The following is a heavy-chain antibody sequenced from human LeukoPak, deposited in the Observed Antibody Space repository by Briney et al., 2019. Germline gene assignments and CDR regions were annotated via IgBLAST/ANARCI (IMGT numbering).Heavy chain of an antibody. Sequence: PSETLSLTCTVSGGSISSSTYYWGWIRHPPGEGLEWIASIYYTGSTNYNPSLKSRVTISVDTSKNQFSLKLSSVTAADTAVYYCARSRKYGAVTTYSWFDPWGQGTLVIVSS. CDR1: GGSISSSTYY. V-gene: IGHV4-39*01. CDR3: ARSRKYGAVTTYSWFDP. J-gene: IGHJ5*02. D-gene: IGHD4-17*01. CDR2: IYYTGST.